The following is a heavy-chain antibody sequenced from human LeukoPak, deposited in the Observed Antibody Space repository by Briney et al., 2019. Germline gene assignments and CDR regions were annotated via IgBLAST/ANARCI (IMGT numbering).Heavy chain of an antibody. J-gene: IGHJ4*02. CDR1: GNTFADHY. CDR3: ITHTRLITY. CDR2: VDPEDGVA. Sequence: ATVKISFKVSGNTFADHYIHWVQQAPGKGLEWMGLVDPEDGVAKYAEKFQGRVTITADTSRDIGYMELSSLKLEDTAVYYCITHTRLITYWGQGTLVTVSS. V-gene: IGHV1-69-2*01. D-gene: IGHD3-16*01.